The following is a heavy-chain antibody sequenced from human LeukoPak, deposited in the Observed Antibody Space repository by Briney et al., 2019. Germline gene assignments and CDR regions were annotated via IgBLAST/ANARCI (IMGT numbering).Heavy chain of an antibody. CDR1: GGSISSYP. CDR2: INYSGHT. D-gene: IGHD5-12*01. Sequence: SETLSLTCSVPGGSISSYPWIWIRQSPGKGLEWIGYINYSGHTNYNPSLKSRVTISIDTSKNQFSLSLTSVTAAHTAVYYCARVWQDYSGSDYWGQGTPVTVSS. J-gene: IGHJ4*02. V-gene: IGHV4-59*01. CDR3: ARVWQDYSGSDY.